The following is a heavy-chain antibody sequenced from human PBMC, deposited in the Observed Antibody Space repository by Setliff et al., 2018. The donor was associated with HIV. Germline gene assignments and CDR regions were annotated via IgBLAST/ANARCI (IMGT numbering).Heavy chain of an antibody. Sequence: PGGSLRLSCAVSGFNFNVYDMAWVRQIPGKGLEWVAVISFDGSDKYYADSVKGRFTLSRDNSKNTLYLQMNSLRAEDTAVYYCAREFSGTRYRYFDSWGQGTLVTVSS. D-gene: IGHD5-12*01. CDR2: ISFDGSDK. J-gene: IGHJ4*02. CDR1: GFNFNVYD. V-gene: IGHV3-30*03. CDR3: AREFSGTRYRYFDS.